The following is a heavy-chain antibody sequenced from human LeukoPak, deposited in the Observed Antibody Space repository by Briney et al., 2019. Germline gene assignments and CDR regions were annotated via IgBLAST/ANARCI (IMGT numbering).Heavy chain of an antibody. V-gene: IGHV3-7*01. CDR3: ARGNSYDSSGYPEYFQN. CDR2: IKQDGSEK. Sequence: PGGSLRLSCAASGFTFSSYWMSWVRQAPGKGLEWVANIKQDGSEKYYVDSVKGRFTISRDNSRNTASLQMNTLRAEDTAVYYCARGNSYDSSGYPEYFQNWGQGTLVTVSS. D-gene: IGHD3-22*01. J-gene: IGHJ1*01. CDR1: GFTFSSYW.